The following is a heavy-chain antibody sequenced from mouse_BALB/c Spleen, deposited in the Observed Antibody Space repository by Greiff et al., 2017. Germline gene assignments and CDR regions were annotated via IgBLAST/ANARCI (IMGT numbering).Heavy chain of an antibody. D-gene: IGHD1-1*01. CDR1: GYSFTGYY. CDR3: ARGYYGSNLYYFDY. J-gene: IGHJ2*01. Sequence: VQLQQSGPELVKPGASVKISCKASGYSFTGYYMHWVKQSHVKSLEWIGRINPYNGATSYNQNFKDKASLTVDKSSSTAYMELHSLTSEDSAVYYCARGYYGSNLYYFDYWGQGTTLTVSS. CDR2: INPYNGAT. V-gene: IGHV1-31*01.